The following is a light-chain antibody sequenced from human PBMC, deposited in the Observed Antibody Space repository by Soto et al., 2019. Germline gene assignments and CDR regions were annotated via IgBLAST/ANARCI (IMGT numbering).Light chain of an antibody. CDR2: DVS. J-gene: IGKJ1*01. V-gene: IGKV3-20*01. CDR1: RSLSSTS. Sequence: EIVLTQSPGTLSLSPGERAALSCRASRSLSSTSLAWYQQRPGQAPRLLIYDVSSRATGIPDRFSGSGSRTYLTLSINRLEPYDFAVYYCQQDGSSPRTFGQGTKVEIK. CDR3: QQDGSSPRT.